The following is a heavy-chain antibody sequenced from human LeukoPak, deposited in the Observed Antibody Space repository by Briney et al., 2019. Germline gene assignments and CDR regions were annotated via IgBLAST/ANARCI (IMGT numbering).Heavy chain of an antibody. CDR3: ARGRSGYDYVLDY. CDR1: GFTFSSYS. D-gene: IGHD5-12*01. J-gene: IGHJ4*02. Sequence: GGSLRLSCAASGFTFSSYSMNWVRQAPGKGLEWVSSISSSSSYIYYADSVKGRFTISRDNAKNSLYLQMNSLRAEDTAVYYCARGRSGYDYVLDYWGQGTLVTVSS. V-gene: IGHV3-21*01. CDR2: ISSSSSYI.